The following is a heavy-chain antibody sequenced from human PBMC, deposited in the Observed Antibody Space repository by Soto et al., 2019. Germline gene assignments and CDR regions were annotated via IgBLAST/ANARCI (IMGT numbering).Heavy chain of an antibody. Sequence: SETLSLTCTVSGGSMSSSSYYWGWIRQPPGKGLEWIANMYFSGFYSGSTSYNPSLKSRVTISVDTSKNQFSLQVSSVTAADTAVYYCARGFDILAFGFCLDYWGQGTLVTVSS. CDR2: MYFSGFYSGST. V-gene: IGHV4-39*01. CDR1: GGSMSSSSYY. CDR3: ARGFDILAFGFCLDY. J-gene: IGHJ4*02. D-gene: IGHD3-9*01.